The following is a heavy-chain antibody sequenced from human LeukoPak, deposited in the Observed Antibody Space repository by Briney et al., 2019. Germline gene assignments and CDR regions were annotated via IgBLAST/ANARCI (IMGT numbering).Heavy chain of an antibody. D-gene: IGHD3-22*01. CDR1: DGSFSSSNYH. CDR2: IFYSGTT. CDR3: ARAVYDRSYYDAFDI. V-gene: IGHV4-39*07. J-gene: IGHJ3*02. Sequence: PSETLSLTCTVSDGSFSSSNYHWGWIRQPPGKGLEWIGSIFYSGTTYYNPSLKSRVTISVDTSKNQFYLELSSVTAADTAVYYCARAVYDRSYYDAFDIWGQGTMVTVSS.